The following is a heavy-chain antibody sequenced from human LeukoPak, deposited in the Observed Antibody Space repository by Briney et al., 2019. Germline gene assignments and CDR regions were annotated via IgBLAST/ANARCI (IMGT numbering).Heavy chain of an antibody. CDR2: INPSGGSA. Sequence: ASVKVSCKASGYTFTSYYMLWVRQAPGQGLEWMGIINPSGGSASYAQKFQGRVTMTRDTSTSTVYMELSSLRSEDTAVYYCARDGLLAAGTTGPMADLDYWGQGTLVTVSS. CDR3: ARDGLLAAGTTGPMADLDY. J-gene: IGHJ4*02. V-gene: IGHV1-46*03. CDR1: GYTFTSYY. D-gene: IGHD6-13*01.